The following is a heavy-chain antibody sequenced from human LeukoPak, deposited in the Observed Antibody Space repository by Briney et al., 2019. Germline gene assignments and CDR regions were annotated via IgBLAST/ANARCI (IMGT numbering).Heavy chain of an antibody. CDR1: GYTFTGYY. D-gene: IGHD2-15*01. J-gene: IGHJ6*03. CDR3: AREIRGGKDYYYYYMDV. V-gene: IGHV1-2*06. CDR2: INPNSGGT. Sequence: GASVKVSCKASGYTFTGYYMHWVRQAPGQGLEWMGRINPNSGGTNYAQKFQGRVTMTRDTSISTAYMELSRLRSDDTAVYYCAREIRGGKDYYYYYMDVWGKGTTVTVSS.